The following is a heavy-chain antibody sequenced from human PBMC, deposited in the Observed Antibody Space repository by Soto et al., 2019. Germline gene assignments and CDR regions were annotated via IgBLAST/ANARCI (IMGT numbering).Heavy chain of an antibody. CDR1: GGSFRGYD. D-gene: IGHD2-2*01. V-gene: IGHV4-34*03. Sequence: SETLSLTCAVYGGSFRGYDWSWIRQPPGKGLEWIGEINHSGSTNYNPSLKSRVTISVDTSKNQFSLKLSSVTAADTAVYYCTTYPLGYCSSSGCFAWHDYWGQGTLVTVS. CDR3: TTYPLGYCSSSGCFAWHDY. J-gene: IGHJ4*02. CDR2: INHSGST.